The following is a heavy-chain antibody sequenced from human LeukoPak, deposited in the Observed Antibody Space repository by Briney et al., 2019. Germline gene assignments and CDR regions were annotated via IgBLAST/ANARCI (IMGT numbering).Heavy chain of an antibody. D-gene: IGHD6-13*01. CDR3: ARERGIAAA. CDR1: GYTFTGYY. J-gene: IGHJ5*02. V-gene: IGHV1-2*06. Sequence: ASVKVSCKASGYTFTGYYMHWVRQAPGQGLEWMGRLNPNSGGTNYAQKFQGRVTITRETSISTAYMALRRLISEYTAVYYWARERGIAAAWGQGTLVTVSS. CDR2: LNPNSGGT.